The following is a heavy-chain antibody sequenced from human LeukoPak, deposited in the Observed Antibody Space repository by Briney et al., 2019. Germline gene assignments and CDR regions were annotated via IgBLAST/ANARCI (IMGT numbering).Heavy chain of an antibody. J-gene: IGHJ4*02. V-gene: IGHV4-39*01. CDR2: VSYAGST. CDR1: VGSITSSGFF. Sequence: SETLSLTCTVSVGSITSSGFFWGWIRQPPGKGLEWLGTVSYAGSTYFNPSLRSRVTISVDTSKNQFYLKVTSVTAADTAVYYCATRSDEETEAAPTGPPSDYWGQGTLVTVSS. D-gene: IGHD6-19*01. CDR3: ATRSDEETEAAPTGPPSDY.